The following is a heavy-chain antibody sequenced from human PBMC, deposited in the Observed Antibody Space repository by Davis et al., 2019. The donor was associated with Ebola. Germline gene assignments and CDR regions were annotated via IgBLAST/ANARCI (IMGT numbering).Heavy chain of an antibody. V-gene: IGHV4-39*01. CDR2: IYYSGST. J-gene: IGHJ6*02. CDR3: ARASEWLRFLEWSAPYYYGMDV. CDR1: GGSISSSSYY. Sequence: GSLRLSCTVSGGSISSSSYYWGWIRQPPGKGLEWIGSIYYSGSTYYNPSLKSRVTISVDTSKNQFSLKLSSVTAADTAVYYCARASEWLRFLEWSAPYYYGMDVWGQGTTVTVSS. D-gene: IGHD3-3*01.